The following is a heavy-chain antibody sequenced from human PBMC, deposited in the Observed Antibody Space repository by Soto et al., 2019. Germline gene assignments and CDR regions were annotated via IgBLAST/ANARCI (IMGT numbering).Heavy chain of an antibody. J-gene: IGHJ4*02. CDR2: INPSGGST. CDR1: GYTFTSYY. V-gene: IGHV1-46*01. CDR3: AHAPLRFLEWFLDY. Sequence: ASVKVSCKASGYTFTSYYMHWVRQAPGQGLEWMGIINPSGGSTSYAQKFQGRVTMTRDTSTSTVYMELSSLRSVDTATYYCAHAPLRFLEWFLDYWGQGTLVTVSS. D-gene: IGHD3-3*01.